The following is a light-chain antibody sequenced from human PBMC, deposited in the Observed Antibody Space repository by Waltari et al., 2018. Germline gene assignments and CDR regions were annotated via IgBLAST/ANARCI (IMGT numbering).Light chain of an antibody. CDR1: SGHSSYG. CDR3: QTWGTGLLV. Sequence: QLVLTQSPSASASLGASVKLTCTLSSGHSSYGTAWHQQQPEKGPRYLMKLNSDGSHNKGDGIPDRFSGSSSGAGRYLTISSLQSEDEADYYCQTWGTGLLVFGGGTKLTVL. J-gene: IGLJ3*02. CDR2: LNSDGSH. V-gene: IGLV4-69*01.